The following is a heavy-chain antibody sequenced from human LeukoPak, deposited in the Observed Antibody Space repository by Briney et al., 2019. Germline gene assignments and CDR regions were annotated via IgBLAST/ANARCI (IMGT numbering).Heavy chain of an antibody. D-gene: IGHD5-12*01. CDR2: TSTTGLTI. CDR1: GFTFRDYC. Sequence: GGSLRLSCAASGFTFRDYCMSWIRQAPGKGLEWVSYTSTTGLTIYYADSVNGRFTVSGDNANNSVYLQMNSLRAEDTAVYYCARDRGYDPYYFDYWGQGTLVTVSS. V-gene: IGHV3-11*04. J-gene: IGHJ4*02. CDR3: ARDRGYDPYYFDY.